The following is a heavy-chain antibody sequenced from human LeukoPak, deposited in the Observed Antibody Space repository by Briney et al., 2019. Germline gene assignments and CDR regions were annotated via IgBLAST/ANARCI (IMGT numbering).Heavy chain of an antibody. CDR3: AKSRYYYDSSGSD. J-gene: IGHJ4*02. CDR1: GFTFSGYG. CDR2: ISGSGGST. Sequence: GGSLRLSCAASGFTFSGYGMSWVRQAPGKGLEWVSAISGSGGSTYYADSVKGRFTISRDNSKNTLYLQMNSLRAEDTAVYYCAKSRYYYDSSGSDWGQGTLVTVSS. V-gene: IGHV3-23*01. D-gene: IGHD3-22*01.